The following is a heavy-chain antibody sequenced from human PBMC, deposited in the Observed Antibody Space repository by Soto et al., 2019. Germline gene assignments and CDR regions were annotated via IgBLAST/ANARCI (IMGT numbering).Heavy chain of an antibody. Sequence: GGSLRLSCAASGFTFSSYPMNWVRQAPGEGLEWVSSISSSGGTTYYADSVKGRFTISRDNSKNKVYLQMNSLRAEDTALYYFHREYSYVWGRGTLVTVSS. CDR1: GFTFSSYP. V-gene: IGHV3-23*01. D-gene: IGHD5-18*01. CDR3: HREYSYV. CDR2: ISSSGGTT. J-gene: IGHJ4*02.